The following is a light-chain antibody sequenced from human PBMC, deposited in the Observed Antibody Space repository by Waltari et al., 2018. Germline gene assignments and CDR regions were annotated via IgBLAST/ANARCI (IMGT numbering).Light chain of an antibody. Sequence: DVVMTQSPLSLPVTLGQPASIPCRSSQSLAYSDGNTYLYWFHQRPGQSPRRLIYKVSNRDSGVPDRFSGSGSGTDFTLKISRVEAEDVGVYYCMQGTHWPTFGQGTKVEIK. CDR2: KVS. CDR3: MQGTHWPT. V-gene: IGKV2-30*01. J-gene: IGKJ1*01. CDR1: QSLAYSDGNTY.